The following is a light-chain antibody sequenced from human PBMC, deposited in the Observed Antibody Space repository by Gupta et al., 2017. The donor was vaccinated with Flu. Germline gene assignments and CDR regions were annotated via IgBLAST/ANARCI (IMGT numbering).Light chain of an antibody. Sequence: SSELTQDPAVSVALGQTVRITCQGDSLRSYYASWYQQTPGQAPVLVIYGENKRPSGIPDRFSGSRSGNTASLTITGAQAEDEADYYRNSRDSSGNHLWVFGGGTKLTVL. J-gene: IGLJ3*02. V-gene: IGLV3-19*01. CDR3: NSRDSSGNHLWV. CDR1: SLRSYY. CDR2: GEN.